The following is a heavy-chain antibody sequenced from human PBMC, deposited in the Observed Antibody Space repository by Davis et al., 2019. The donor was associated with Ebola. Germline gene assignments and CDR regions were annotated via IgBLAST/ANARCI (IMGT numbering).Heavy chain of an antibody. CDR2: IRYNGAAT. CDR1: GFTFSDYG. CDR3: TGRLWDDDF. J-gene: IGHJ4*02. Sequence: PGGSLRLSCEASGFTFSDYGMAWVRQAPGRGLEWVSSIRYNGAATHYADSVKGRFTMSRDNSKNALFLEMNSRRVEDTAIYYCTGRLWDDDFWGQGTLVTVSS. D-gene: IGHD3/OR15-3a*01. V-gene: IGHV3-23*01.